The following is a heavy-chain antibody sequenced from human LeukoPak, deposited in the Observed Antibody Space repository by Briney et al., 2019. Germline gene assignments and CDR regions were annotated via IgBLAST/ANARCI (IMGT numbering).Heavy chain of an antibody. CDR2: INHSGST. J-gene: IGHJ4*02. D-gene: IGHD2-21*02. Sequence: SETLSLTCAVYGGSFSGYYWSWIRQPPGKGLEWIGEINHSGSTNYNPSLKSRVNTSLDTSKNQFSLKLSSVTAADTAVYYCARGRREVVVTEPEIVDYWGQGTLVTVSS. CDR3: ARGRREVVVTEPEIVDY. V-gene: IGHV4-34*01. CDR1: GGSFSGYY.